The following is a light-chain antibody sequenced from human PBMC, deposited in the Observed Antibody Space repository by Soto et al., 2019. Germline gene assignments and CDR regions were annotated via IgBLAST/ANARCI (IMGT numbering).Light chain of an antibody. Sequence: EVGLRQSRSTRFLSPGDRATLSCRASQSVSSYFAWYQQKPGQAPRLLIYDASNRATGIPARFSGSGSGTNFTLAISSLQSEDFAVYYCQQYAYWPEPFGQG. J-gene: IGKJ2*01. V-gene: IGKV3-11*01. CDR3: QQYAYWPEP. CDR1: QSVSSY. CDR2: DAS.